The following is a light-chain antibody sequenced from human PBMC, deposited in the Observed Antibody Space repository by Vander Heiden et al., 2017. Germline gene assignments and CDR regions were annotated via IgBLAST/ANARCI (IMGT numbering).Light chain of an antibody. CDR3: QQSFNTPQT. CDR2: SAD. Sequence: IQITQFPSSLSASVGDRVTITCRASPTIGTSLHWYQQKPGRAPKLLISSADTLQTGVPSRFGGRGSGADFFLIISSLQPEDVGTYYCQQSFNTPQTFGQGTKVEI. CDR1: PTIGTS. V-gene: IGKV1-39*01. J-gene: IGKJ1*01.